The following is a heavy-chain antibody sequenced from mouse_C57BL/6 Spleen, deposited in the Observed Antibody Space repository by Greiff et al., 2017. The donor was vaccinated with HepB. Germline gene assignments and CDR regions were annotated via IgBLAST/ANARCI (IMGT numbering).Heavy chain of an antibody. D-gene: IGHD2-4*01. CDR3: APYDYGNYAMDY. V-gene: IGHV1-19*01. J-gene: IGHJ4*01. Sequence: VQLQQSGPVLVKPGASVKMSCKASGYTFTDYYMNWVKQSHGKSLEWIGVINPYNGGTSYNQKFKGKATLTVDKSSSTAYMELNSLTSEDSAVYYCAPYDYGNYAMDYWGQGTSVTVSS. CDR1: GYTFTDYY. CDR2: INPYNGGT.